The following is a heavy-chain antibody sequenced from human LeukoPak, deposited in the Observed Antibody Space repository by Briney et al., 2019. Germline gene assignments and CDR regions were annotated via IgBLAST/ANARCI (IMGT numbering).Heavy chain of an antibody. CDR2: INHSGST. D-gene: IGHD3-3*01. CDR3: ARAKITIFGVVIIPPYFDY. CDR1: GGSFSGYY. Sequence: SETLSLTCAVYGGSFSGYYWSWIRQPPGKGLEWIGEINHSGSTNYNPSLKSRVTISVDTSKNQFSLKLSSVTAADTHVYYCARAKITIFGVVIIPPYFDYWGQGTLVTVSS. J-gene: IGHJ4*02. V-gene: IGHV4-34*01.